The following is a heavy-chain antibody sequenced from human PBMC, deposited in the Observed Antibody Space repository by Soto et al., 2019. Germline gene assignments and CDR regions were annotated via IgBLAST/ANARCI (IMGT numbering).Heavy chain of an antibody. Sequence: PWGSLRLSCAASGFTFTRYSMNWVRQAPGKGLEWVSSISSTTNYIYYADSMKGRFTVSRDNAKNSVYLEMNSLSAEDTAVYYCARESEDLTSNFDYWGQGTLVTV. J-gene: IGHJ4*02. CDR2: ISSTTNYI. CDR3: ARESEDLTSNFDY. CDR1: GFTFTRYS. V-gene: IGHV3-21*01.